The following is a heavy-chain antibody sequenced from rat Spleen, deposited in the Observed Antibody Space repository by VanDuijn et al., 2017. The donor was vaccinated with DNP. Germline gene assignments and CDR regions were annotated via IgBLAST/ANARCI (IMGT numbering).Heavy chain of an antibody. V-gene: IGHV5-22*01. CDR3: ASWGIRAYYFDS. CDR1: GFTFSDYY. J-gene: IGHJ2*01. CDR2: MSYDGGIT. Sequence: EVQLVQSGGGLVQPGRSLKLSCAASGFTFSDYYMAWVRQAPTKGLEWVAYMSYDGGITYYGDSVKGRFTISRDNTKSTLYLQMNSLRSEDTATYYCASWGIRAYYFDSWGQGVMVTVSS. D-gene: IGHD4-3*01.